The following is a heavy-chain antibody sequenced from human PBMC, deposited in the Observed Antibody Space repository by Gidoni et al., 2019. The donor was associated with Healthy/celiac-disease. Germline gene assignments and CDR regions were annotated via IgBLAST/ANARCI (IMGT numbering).Heavy chain of an antibody. J-gene: IGHJ6*03. D-gene: IGHD6-19*01. CDR2: INHSGST. V-gene: IGHV4-34*01. Sequence: VQLQQWGAGLLKPSETLSLTCAVYGGSFSGYYWSWIRQPPGKGLEWIGEINHSGSTNYNPSLKSRVTISVDTSKNQFSLKLSSVTAADTAVYYCAREQQWLVPGVAFSGYYYYMDVWGKGTTVTVSS. CDR1: GGSFSGYY. CDR3: AREQQWLVPGVAFSGYYYYMDV.